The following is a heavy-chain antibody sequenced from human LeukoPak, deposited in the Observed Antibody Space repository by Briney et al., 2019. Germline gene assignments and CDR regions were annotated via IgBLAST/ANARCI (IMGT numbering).Heavy chain of an antibody. CDR3: ARGDILTGYPSFDY. V-gene: IGHV1-18*01. D-gene: IGHD3-9*01. CDR1: GYTFTSYG. Sequence: VASVKVSCKASGYTFTSYGISWVRQAPGQGLEWMGWISAYNGNTNYAQKLQGRVTMTTDTSTSTAYMELRSLRSDDTAVYYCARGDILTGYPSFDYWGQGTLVTVSS. J-gene: IGHJ4*02. CDR2: ISAYNGNT.